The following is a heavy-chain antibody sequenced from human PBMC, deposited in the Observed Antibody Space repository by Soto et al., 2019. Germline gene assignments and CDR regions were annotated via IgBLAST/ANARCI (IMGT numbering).Heavy chain of an antibody. V-gene: IGHV4-4*02. Sequence: PSETLSLTCAVSGGSSSSNNRWSWVRQPPGKGLEWIGEIYYSGSTYYNPSLKSRVTISVDTSKNQFSLKLSSVTAADTAVYYCARNSGYSYGYDYWGQGTLVTVSS. J-gene: IGHJ4*02. CDR1: GGSSSSNNR. D-gene: IGHD5-18*01. CDR2: IYYSGST. CDR3: ARNSGYSYGYDY.